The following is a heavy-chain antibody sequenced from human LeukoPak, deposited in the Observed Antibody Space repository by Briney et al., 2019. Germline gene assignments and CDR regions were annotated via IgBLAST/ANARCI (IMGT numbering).Heavy chain of an antibody. J-gene: IGHJ3*02. CDR1: GFTFSSYW. V-gene: IGHV3-7*01. CDR2: IKQDGSEK. D-gene: IGHD6-13*01. Sequence: GGSLRLSCAASGFTFSSYWMSWVRQAPGKGLEWVANIKQDGSEKYYVDSVKGRFTISRDNAKNSLYLQMNSLRAEDTAVYYRARVWDSSSWYGGFDAFDIWGQGTMVTVSS. CDR3: ARVWDSSSWYGGFDAFDI.